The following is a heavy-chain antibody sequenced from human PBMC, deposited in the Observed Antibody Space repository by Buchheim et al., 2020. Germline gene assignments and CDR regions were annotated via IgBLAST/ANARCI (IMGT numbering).Heavy chain of an antibody. CDR3: ATDPHYPSGSY. CDR2: ISASGGRT. Sequence: EVFLVESGGHLVQPGGSLRLSCAASGFPFGGYEMNWVRQAPGKGLECIAYISASGGRTYYVDSVRVRFTISRDNAKNSLYLQMSSLRVEDTAVYYCATDPHYPSGSYWGRGTL. CDR1: GFPFGGYE. D-gene: IGHD3-10*01. V-gene: IGHV3-48*03. J-gene: IGHJ1*01.